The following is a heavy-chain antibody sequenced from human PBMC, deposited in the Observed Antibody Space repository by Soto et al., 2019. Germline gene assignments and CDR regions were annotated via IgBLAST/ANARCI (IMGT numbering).Heavy chain of an antibody. Sequence: PGESLKISCQGSGYSFANYWIAWVRQMPGKGLEWVGVIYPGDSDTRYSPSFRGQVTNSADKSISHVYLQWSSLKASDTAMYYCARNRLRQYYYGMDVWGQGTTVTVSS. D-gene: IGHD3-10*01. CDR2: IYPGDSDT. V-gene: IGHV5-51*01. CDR1: GYSFANYW. J-gene: IGHJ6*02. CDR3: ARNRLRQYYYGMDV.